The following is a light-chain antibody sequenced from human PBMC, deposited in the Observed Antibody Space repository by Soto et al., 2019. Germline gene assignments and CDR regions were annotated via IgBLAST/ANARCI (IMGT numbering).Light chain of an antibody. CDR1: QSVSSY. CDR3: QQYNNWTPWT. CDR2: GAS. V-gene: IGKV3-15*01. Sequence: EIVLTQSPATLSLSPGERATLSFRASQSVSSYLTWYQQKPGQAPRLLIYGASTRATGIPARFSGSGSGTEFTLTISSLQSEDFAVYYCQQYNNWTPWTFGQGTKVDI. J-gene: IGKJ1*01.